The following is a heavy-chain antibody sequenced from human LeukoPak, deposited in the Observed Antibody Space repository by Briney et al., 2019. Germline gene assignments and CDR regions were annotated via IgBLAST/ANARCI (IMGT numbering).Heavy chain of an antibody. Sequence: TASETLSLTCTVSGGSISSYYWSWIRQPAGKGLEWIGRIYTSGSTNYNPSLKSRVTMSVDTSKNQFSLKLSSVTAADTAVYYCARYCSGGSCYPFDYWGQGTLVTVSS. CDR1: GGSISSYY. D-gene: IGHD2-15*01. CDR2: IYTSGST. CDR3: ARYCSGGSCYPFDY. V-gene: IGHV4-4*07. J-gene: IGHJ4*02.